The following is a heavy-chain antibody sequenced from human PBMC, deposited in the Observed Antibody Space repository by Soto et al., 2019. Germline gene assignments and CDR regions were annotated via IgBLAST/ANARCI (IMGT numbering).Heavy chain of an antibody. V-gene: IGHV4-31*03. D-gene: IGHD1-26*01. CDR2: IYYTGRT. CDR1: DGSVSRGGYY. CDR3: ARERSYLYFDY. Sequence: QVQLQESGPGLVKPSQTLSLACTVSDGSVSRGGYYWSWIRQSPGKNLEWIGNIYYTGRTSYNPSLKSRLTISLETSKVQFSLRLASVSAADTAVYYCARERSYLYFDYWGQGALVTVSS. J-gene: IGHJ4*02.